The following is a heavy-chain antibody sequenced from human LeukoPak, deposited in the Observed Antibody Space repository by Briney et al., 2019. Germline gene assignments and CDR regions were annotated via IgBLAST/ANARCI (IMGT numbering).Heavy chain of an antibody. J-gene: IGHJ3*02. CDR2: IYTSGST. Sequence: SETLSLTCTVSGGSISSYYWSWIRQPAGKGLEWIGRIYTSGSTNYNPSLKRRVTMSVDTSKNQFSLKLSSVTAADTAVYYCARVTWELGAFDIWGQGTMVTVSS. D-gene: IGHD1-26*01. CDR1: GGSISSYY. CDR3: ARVTWELGAFDI. V-gene: IGHV4-4*07.